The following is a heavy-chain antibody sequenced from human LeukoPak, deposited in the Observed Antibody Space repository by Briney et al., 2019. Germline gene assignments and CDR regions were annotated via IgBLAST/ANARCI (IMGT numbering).Heavy chain of an antibody. J-gene: IGHJ4*02. CDR2: MNPNSGYT. V-gene: IGHV1-8*01. CDR3: ARVGTDYDILTGLDY. D-gene: IGHD3-9*01. CDR1: GYTFTSYD. Sequence: ASVKVSCKASGYTFTSYDINWVRQASGQGLEWMGYMNPNSGYTDYVQKFQGRVTMNRNTSTSTAYIELSSLRSEDTAVYYCARVGTDYDILTGLDYWGQGTLVTVSS.